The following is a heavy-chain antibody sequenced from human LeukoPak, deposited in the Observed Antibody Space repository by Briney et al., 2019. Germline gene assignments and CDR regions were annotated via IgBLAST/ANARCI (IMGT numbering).Heavy chain of an antibody. CDR1: GYTFTGYY. V-gene: IGHV1-2*02. CDR2: INPNSGGT. J-gene: IGHJ4*02. D-gene: IGHD2-2*01. CDR3: AAQGSREYQLPIFDY. Sequence: ASVKVCCKASGYTFTGYYMHWVRQAPGQGLEWMGWINPNSGGTNYAQKFQGRVTMTRDTSISTAYMELSRLRSDDTAVYYCAAQGSREYQLPIFDYWGQGTLVTVSS.